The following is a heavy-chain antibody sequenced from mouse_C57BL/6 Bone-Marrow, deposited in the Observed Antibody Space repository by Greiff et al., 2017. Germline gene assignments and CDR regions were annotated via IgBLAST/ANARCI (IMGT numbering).Heavy chain of an antibody. CDR2: INPYNGGT. J-gene: IGHJ4*01. V-gene: IGHV1-19*01. Sequence: EVQLQQSGPVLVKPGASVKMSCKASGYTFTDYYMNWVKQSHGQSLEWIGVINPYNGGTSYTQKFKGKATLPVDKSSSTAYMELNSLPSEDSAVYYSARVERYYYAMDDWGQGTSVTVSS. D-gene: IGHD1-1*01. CDR1: GYTFTDYY. CDR3: ARVERYYYAMDD.